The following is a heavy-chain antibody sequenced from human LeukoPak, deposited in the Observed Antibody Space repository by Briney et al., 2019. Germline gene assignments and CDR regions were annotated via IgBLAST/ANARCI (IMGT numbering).Heavy chain of an antibody. D-gene: IGHD6-13*01. Sequence: ASVKVSCKASGYIFTTYGISWVRQAPGQGLEWMGWINPNSGGTNYAQKFQGRVTMTRDASISTAYMELSRLRSDDTAVYYCARGQQLDYYFDYWGQGTLVTVSS. V-gene: IGHV1-2*02. J-gene: IGHJ4*02. CDR2: INPNSGGT. CDR1: GYIFTTYG. CDR3: ARGQQLDYYFDY.